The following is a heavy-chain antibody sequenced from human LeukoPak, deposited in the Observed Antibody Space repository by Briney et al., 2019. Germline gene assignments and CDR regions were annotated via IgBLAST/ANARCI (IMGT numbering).Heavy chain of an antibody. CDR3: ARGRAKLDY. CDR1: GLTFSSYS. V-gene: IGHV4-34*01. CDR2: INHSGST. J-gene: IGHJ4*02. Sequence: PGGSLRLSCAASGLTFSSYSMNWIRQPPGKGLEWIGEINHSGSTNYNPSLKSRVTISVDTSKNQFSLKLSSVTAADTAVYYCARGRAKLDYWGQGTLVTVSS.